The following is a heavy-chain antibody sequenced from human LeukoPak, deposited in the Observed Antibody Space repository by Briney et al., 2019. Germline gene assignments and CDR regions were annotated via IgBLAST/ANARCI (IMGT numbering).Heavy chain of an antibody. V-gene: IGHV3-23*01. Sequence: GEPLRLTCAASGGTFRSYDMSWVRQARGKGLEWIGSINAGGGTYTYCADSVKGRFTISRDNSKNTLHLQMNSLRAEDTAVYYCAKRGESGVYYFDFWGQGTLVTVSS. J-gene: IGHJ4*02. CDR3: AKRGESGVYYFDF. D-gene: IGHD3-10*01. CDR2: INAGGGTYT. CDR1: GGTFRSYD.